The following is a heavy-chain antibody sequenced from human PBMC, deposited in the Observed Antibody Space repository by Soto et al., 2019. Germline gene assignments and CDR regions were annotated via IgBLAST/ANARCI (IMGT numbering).Heavy chain of an antibody. CDR1: GFTFSSYA. CDR3: AKGRGIAATRSYGMDV. CDR2: ISGSGGST. D-gene: IGHD2-15*01. J-gene: IGHJ6*02. V-gene: IGHV3-23*01. Sequence: GGSLRLSCAASGFTFSSYAMSWVRQAPGKGLEWVSAISGSGGSTYYADSVKGRFTISRDNSKNKLYLQMHSLRAEDTAVYYCAKGRGIAATRSYGMDVWGQGTTVTVSS.